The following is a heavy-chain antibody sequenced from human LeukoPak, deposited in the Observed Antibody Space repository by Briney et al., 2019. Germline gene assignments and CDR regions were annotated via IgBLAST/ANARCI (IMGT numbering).Heavy chain of an antibody. CDR1: GYSFTSYW. Sequence: GESLKISCKGSGYSFTSYWSGWVRQMPGKGLEWMGIIYPGDSDTRYSPSFQGQVTISAEKSISTAYLQWSSLKASDTALYYCASRKKRMATAGFDYWGQGTLVTVSS. V-gene: IGHV5-51*01. CDR2: IYPGDSDT. D-gene: IGHD5-24*01. CDR3: ASRKKRMATAGFDY. J-gene: IGHJ4*02.